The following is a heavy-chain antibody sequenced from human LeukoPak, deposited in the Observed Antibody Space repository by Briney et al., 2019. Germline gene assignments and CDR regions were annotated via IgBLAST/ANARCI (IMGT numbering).Heavy chain of an antibody. D-gene: IGHD6-19*01. CDR3: AKDARRSSGSYFFDH. V-gene: IGHV3-23*01. Sequence: PGVSLRLSCVASGFTFSNLAMGWVRQAPGKGLEWVSVISDSGGTTYYADSVKGRFTISRDKTRNTLYLQMNSLRVEDTAVYYCAKDARRSSGSYFFDHWGQGTLVTVSS. CDR2: ISDSGGTT. J-gene: IGHJ4*02. CDR1: GFTFSNLA.